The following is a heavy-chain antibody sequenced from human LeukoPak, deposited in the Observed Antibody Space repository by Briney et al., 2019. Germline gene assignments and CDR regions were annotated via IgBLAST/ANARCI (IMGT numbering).Heavy chain of an antibody. D-gene: IGHD1-14*01. V-gene: IGHV4-59*12. Sequence: SETLPLTCTVSRGSISDYYWSWIRQPPGEGLEWVGYIYYSGSTNYNPSLKSRVTISVDTSKNQFSLKLSSVTAADTAVYYCARGLGRKPYYYYYYMDVWGKGTTVTVSS. J-gene: IGHJ6*03. CDR2: IYYSGST. CDR1: RGSISDYY. CDR3: ARGLGRKPYYYYYYMDV.